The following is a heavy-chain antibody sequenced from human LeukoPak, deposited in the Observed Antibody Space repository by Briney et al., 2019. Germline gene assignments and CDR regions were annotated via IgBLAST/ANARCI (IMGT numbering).Heavy chain of an antibody. Sequence: PGGSLRLSCAASGFTFSSCNMHWVRQAPGKGLEWVSSISSSSSSIYYAESVKGRFTISRDNAKNSLYLQMNSLRAEDTAVYYCARGPDSSSWYLLPIAFDYWGQGTLVTVSS. J-gene: IGHJ4*02. CDR1: GFTFSSCN. CDR3: ARGPDSSSWYLLPIAFDY. V-gene: IGHV3-21*01. CDR2: ISSSSSSI. D-gene: IGHD6-13*01.